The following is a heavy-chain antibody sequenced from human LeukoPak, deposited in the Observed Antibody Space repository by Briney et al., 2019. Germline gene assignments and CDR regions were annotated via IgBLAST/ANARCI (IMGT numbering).Heavy chain of an antibody. CDR1: GGSISSYY. CDR3: ARAPPLYYYDSSGYYVGANYHYMDV. V-gene: IGHV4-59*01. D-gene: IGHD3-22*01. CDR2: IYYSGST. Sequence: PSETLSLTCTVSGGSISSYYWSWIRQPPGKGLEWIGYIYYSGSTNYNPSLKSRVTISVDTSKNQFSLKLSSVTAADTAVYYCARAPPLYYYDSSGYYVGANYHYMDVWGKGTTVTVSS. J-gene: IGHJ6*03.